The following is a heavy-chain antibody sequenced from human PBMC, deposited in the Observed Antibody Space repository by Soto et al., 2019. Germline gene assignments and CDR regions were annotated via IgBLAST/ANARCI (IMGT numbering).Heavy chain of an antibody. CDR2: IKKDESKK. D-gene: IGHD6-13*01. CDR1: GFTFSSYW. V-gene: IGHV3-7*05. J-gene: IGHJ3*01. Sequence: EERLVESGGGLVQPGGSLRLSCAASGFTFSSYWMTWVRQAPGKGLEWVANIKKDESKKSYLDSVRGRFTISRDNAKNSLYLQMDSLTAEDTALYYCARDVSPGSSSWYFDAVDLWGQGTRVTVSS. CDR3: ARDVSPGSSSWYFDAVDL.